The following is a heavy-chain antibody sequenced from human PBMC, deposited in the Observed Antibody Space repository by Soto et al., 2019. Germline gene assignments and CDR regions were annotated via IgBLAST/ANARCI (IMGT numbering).Heavy chain of an antibody. CDR1: GLTFRSYS. V-gene: IGHV3-21*01. J-gene: IGHJ5*02. CDR3: ARGSPTFFRFDP. Sequence: XESLLLSCEASGLTFRSYSMNWVRQAPGKGPEWVSGISTSNSYIYYADSVKGRFTISRDNAKNSLYLEMNSLRVEDTAVYYCARGSPTFFRFDPWGQGTLVTVSS. CDR2: ISTSNSYI.